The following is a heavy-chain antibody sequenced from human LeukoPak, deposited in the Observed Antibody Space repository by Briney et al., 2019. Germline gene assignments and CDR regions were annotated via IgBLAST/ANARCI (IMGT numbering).Heavy chain of an antibody. Sequence: SETLSLTCAVYGGAFSGYYWSWIRQPPGKGLEWSVEINHSGSTNYNPSLKSRVTISVDTSKNQSSLTLSSVTAADTAVYYCARGSGSSWLNWFDPWGQGTLVTVSS. V-gene: IGHV4-34*01. D-gene: IGHD6-13*01. CDR3: ARGSGSSWLNWFDP. CDR2: INHSGST. CDR1: GGAFSGYY. J-gene: IGHJ5*02.